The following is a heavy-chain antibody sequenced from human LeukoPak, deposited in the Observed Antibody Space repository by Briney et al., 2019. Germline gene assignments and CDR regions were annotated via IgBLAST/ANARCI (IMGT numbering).Heavy chain of an antibody. D-gene: IGHD3-10*01. Sequence: ASVKVSCKASGYTLTSYGISWVRQAPGQGLEWMGWISAYNGNTNYAQKFQGRVTMTTDTSTSTVYMELRSLRSDDTAVYYCAREPRINLYENYMDVWGKGTTVTISS. J-gene: IGHJ6*03. CDR3: AREPRINLYENYMDV. V-gene: IGHV1-18*01. CDR2: ISAYNGNT. CDR1: GYTLTSYG.